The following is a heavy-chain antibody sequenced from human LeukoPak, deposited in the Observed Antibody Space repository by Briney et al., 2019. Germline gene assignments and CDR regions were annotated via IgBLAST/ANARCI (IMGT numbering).Heavy chain of an antibody. D-gene: IGHD5-12*01. CDR3: AKDLYSGYDYEARVLDY. Sequence: SETLSLTCAVYGGSFSGYYWSWIRQPPGKGLEWIGEINHSGSTNYNPSLKSRVTISVDTSKNQFSLKLSSVTAADTAVYYCAKDLYSGYDYEARVLDYWGQGTLVIVSS. V-gene: IGHV4-34*01. CDR2: INHSGST. J-gene: IGHJ4*02. CDR1: GGSFSGYY.